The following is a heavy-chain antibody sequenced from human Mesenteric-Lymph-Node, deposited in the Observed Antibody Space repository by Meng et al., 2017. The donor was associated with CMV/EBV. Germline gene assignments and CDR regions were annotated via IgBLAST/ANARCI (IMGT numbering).Heavy chain of an antibody. CDR3: ARDSSVWWELQDDAFDI. Sequence: GESLKISCAASGFTFDDYGMSWVRQAPGKGLEWVSGINWHGGSTGYADSVKGRFTISRDNAKNSLYLQMNSLRAEDTAVYYCARDSSVWWELQDDAFDIWGQGTTVTVSS. J-gene: IGHJ3*02. CDR1: GFTFDDYG. D-gene: IGHD1-26*01. V-gene: IGHV3-20*04. CDR2: INWHGGST.